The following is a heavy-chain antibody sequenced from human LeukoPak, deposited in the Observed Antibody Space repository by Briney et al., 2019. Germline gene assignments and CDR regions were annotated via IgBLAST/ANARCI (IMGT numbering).Heavy chain of an antibody. CDR1: GFTFSSYS. CDR2: ISSSSSYI. V-gene: IGHV3-21*01. D-gene: IGHD3-10*01. J-gene: IGHJ4*02. CDR3: AKDLKWFGELLSSGFDY. Sequence: GGSLRLSCAASGFTFSSYSMNWVRQAPGKGLEWVSSISSSSSYIYYADSVKGRFTISRDNSKNTLYLQMNSLRAEDTAVYYCAKDLKWFGELLSSGFDYWGQGTLVTVSS.